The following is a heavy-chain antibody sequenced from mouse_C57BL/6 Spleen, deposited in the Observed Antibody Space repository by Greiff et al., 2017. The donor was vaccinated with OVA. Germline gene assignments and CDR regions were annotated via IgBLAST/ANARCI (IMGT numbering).Heavy chain of an antibody. D-gene: IGHD4-1*01. CDR2: ISSGSSTI. CDR1: GFTFSDYG. V-gene: IGHV5-17*01. Sequence: EVQVVESGGGLVKPGGSLKLSCAASGFTFSDYGMHWVRQAPEKGLEWVAYISSGSSTIYYADTVKGRFTISRDNAKNTLFLQMTSLRSEDKAMSYYARQRFRTENYYYAMDYWGQGTSVTVSS. CDR3: ARQRFRTENYYYAMDY. J-gene: IGHJ4*01.